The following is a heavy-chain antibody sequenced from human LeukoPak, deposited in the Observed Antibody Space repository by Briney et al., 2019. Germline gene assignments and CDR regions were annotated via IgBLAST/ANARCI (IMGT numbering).Heavy chain of an antibody. CDR2: ISGHNDDT. V-gene: IGHV1-18*01. J-gene: IGHJ6*03. CDR1: GYTFTSYA. Sequence: GASVKVSCKASGYTFTSYAISWVRQAPGQGLEWMGWISGHNDDTNYAQRLQGRVTMTTDTSTSTAYMELRSLRSDDTAVYYCARAGSCSGGSCYPYYYYYYMDVWGKGTTVTVSS. CDR3: ARAGSCSGGSCYPYYYYYYMDV. D-gene: IGHD2-15*01.